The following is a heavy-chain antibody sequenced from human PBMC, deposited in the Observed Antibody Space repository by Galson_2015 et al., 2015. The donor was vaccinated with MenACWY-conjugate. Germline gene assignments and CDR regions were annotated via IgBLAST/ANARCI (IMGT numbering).Heavy chain of an antibody. CDR1: GGSLSSNDFY. CDR2: IHFSGGT. Sequence: ETPSPTRTVSGGSLSSNDFYCGWFRPPPGKGVGWVGDIHFSGGTPPKPSLTRRITPSVDTSQKPFSLNLASVTAADTALYYCARRRPRDIGGGFDHWGLGTLVTVSS. V-gene: IGHV4-39*01. CDR3: ARRRPRDIGGGFDH. D-gene: IGHD2-15*01. J-gene: IGHJ4*02.